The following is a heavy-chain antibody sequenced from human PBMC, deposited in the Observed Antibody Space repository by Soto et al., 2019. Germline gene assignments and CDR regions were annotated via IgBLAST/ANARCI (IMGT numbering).Heavy chain of an antibody. CDR3: ARHHYYDSSGYLDY. J-gene: IGHJ4*02. D-gene: IGHD3-22*01. CDR1: GFSFSNYG. Sequence: QVQLVESGGGVVQPGRSLRLSCAASGFSFSNYGMHWVRQAPGKGLEWVAVIWYDGSNKYYADSVKGRFTISRDNSKNALYLQMNSLRAEDTAVYSCARHHYYDSSGYLDYWGEGTLETVSS. V-gene: IGHV3-33*01. CDR2: IWYDGSNK.